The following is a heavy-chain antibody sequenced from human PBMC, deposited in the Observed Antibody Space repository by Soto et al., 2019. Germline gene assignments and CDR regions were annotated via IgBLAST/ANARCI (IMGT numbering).Heavy chain of an antibody. J-gene: IGHJ6*03. CDR3: VRDFGWYFRSGYMDV. V-gene: IGHV3-21*01. Sequence: GGSLRLSCAASGFTFSSYAMSWVRQAPGKGLEWVSSINEDSSYIYYAHSLRGRFTISRGNAKESLYLQMNSLRAEDTAVYYCVRDFGWYFRSGYMDVWGDGATVTVSS. CDR1: GFTFSSYA. D-gene: IGHD3-3*01. CDR2: INEDSSYI.